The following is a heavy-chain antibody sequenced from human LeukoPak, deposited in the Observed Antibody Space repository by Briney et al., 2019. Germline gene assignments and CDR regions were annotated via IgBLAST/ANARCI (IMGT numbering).Heavy chain of an antibody. CDR2: IYYSGST. J-gene: IGHJ4*02. CDR1: GGSISSSSYY. Sequence: SETLSLTCTVSGGSISSSSYYWGWIRQPPGKGLELIGIIYYSGSTYYNPSLKSRVTISVDTSTNQFSLKLSSVTASDTAVYYCARVQAAAYDYWGQGTLVTVSS. V-gene: IGHV4-39*01. CDR3: ARVQAAAYDY. D-gene: IGHD6-13*01.